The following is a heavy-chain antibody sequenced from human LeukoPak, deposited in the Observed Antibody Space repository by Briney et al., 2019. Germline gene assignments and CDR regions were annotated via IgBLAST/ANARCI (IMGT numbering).Heavy chain of an antibody. CDR3: AKGMDHIVPFDY. Sequence: PGRSLRLSCAASGFTFSSYGMHWVRQAPGKGLEWVAVIWYDGSNKYYADSVKGRFTISRDNSKNTLYLQMNSLRAEDTAVYYCAKGMDHIVPFDYWGQGTLVTVSS. V-gene: IGHV3-33*06. CDR2: IWYDGSNK. D-gene: IGHD3-16*02. CDR1: GFTFSSYG. J-gene: IGHJ4*02.